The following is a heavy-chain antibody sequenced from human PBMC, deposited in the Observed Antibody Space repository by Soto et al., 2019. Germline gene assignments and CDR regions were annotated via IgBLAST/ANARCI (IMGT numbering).Heavy chain of an antibody. CDR2: MYYSWST. J-gene: IGHJ6*02. D-gene: IGHD5-18*01. Sequence: SETLSLTCTVSGGSISSYYWSWIRQPPGKGLEWIGYMYYSWSTNYNPSLKSRVTISVDTSKNQFSLKLSSVTAADTAVYYCAGGYSTMGYYGMDVWGQGTTVTVSS. V-gene: IGHV4-59*01. CDR3: AGGYSTMGYYGMDV. CDR1: GGSISSYY.